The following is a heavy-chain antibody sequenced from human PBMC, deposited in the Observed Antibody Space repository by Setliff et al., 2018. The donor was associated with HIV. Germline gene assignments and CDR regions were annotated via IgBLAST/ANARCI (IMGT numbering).Heavy chain of an antibody. V-gene: IGHV1-2*02. CDR1: GYTFTGHY. CDR3: ARYLVVVPVAVGGLDV. D-gene: IGHD2-2*01. CDR2: INPNSGGT. Sequence: ASVKVSCKASGYTFTGHYLHWVRQAPGQGLEWMGWINPNSGGTNYAQKFQGRVTMTRDTSISTAYMELSGLTPDDSAVYYCARYLVVVPVAVGGLDVWGQGTTVTASS. J-gene: IGHJ6*02.